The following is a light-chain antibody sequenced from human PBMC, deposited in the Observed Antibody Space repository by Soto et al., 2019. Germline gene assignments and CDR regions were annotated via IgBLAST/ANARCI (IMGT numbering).Light chain of an antibody. V-gene: IGKV3-11*01. CDR1: LSVNGS. CDR2: DAS. CDR3: HKRRDWAT. J-gene: IGKJ1*01. Sequence: DIVGTQSPATLSFAQGATATVSCSAVLSVNGSLCGYQQNPGQAPSLLIYDASHRATGMRARFSGSGSGTEFSLRISSVELEDFAIYYCHKRRDWATFGQGTKVEI.